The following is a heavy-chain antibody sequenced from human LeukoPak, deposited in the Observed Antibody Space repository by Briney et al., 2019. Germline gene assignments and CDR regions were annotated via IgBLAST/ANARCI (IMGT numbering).Heavy chain of an antibody. CDR1: GFTFSSYA. D-gene: IGHD3-22*01. Sequence: GGSLRLSCAASGFTFSSYAMHWVRQAPGKGLEWVAVISYDGSNKYYADSVKGRFTISRDNSKNTLYLQMNSLRAEDTAVYYCARELPGTSYYYDSSGQNWFDPWGQGTLVTVSS. J-gene: IGHJ5*02. CDR3: ARELPGTSYYYDSSGQNWFDP. V-gene: IGHV3-30-3*01. CDR2: ISYDGSNK.